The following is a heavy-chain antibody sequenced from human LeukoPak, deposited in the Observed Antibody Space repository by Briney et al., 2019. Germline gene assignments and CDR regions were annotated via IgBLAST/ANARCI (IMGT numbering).Heavy chain of an antibody. D-gene: IGHD2-15*01. CDR3: ARDFGRRAYYYYYMDV. CDR2: INWNGGST. V-gene: IGHV3-20*04. J-gene: IGHJ6*03. CDR1: GFTFDDYG. Sequence: GGSLRLSCAASGFTFDDYGMSWVRHPPGKGLEWVSGINWNGGSTVYADSVKGRFTISRDNAKSSLYLQMNSLRAEDTALYYCARDFGRRAYYYYYMDVGGKGPTVTVS.